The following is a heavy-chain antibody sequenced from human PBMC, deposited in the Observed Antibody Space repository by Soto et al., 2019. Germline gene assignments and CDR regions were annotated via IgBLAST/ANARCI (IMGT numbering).Heavy chain of an antibody. J-gene: IGHJ5*02. CDR2: ISGSGGST. Sequence: GGSLRLSCAASGFTFSSYAMSWVRQAPGKGLEWVSAISGSGGSTYYADSVKGRFTISRDNSKNTLYLQMNSLRAEDTAVYYCAKEAPGGYCSGGSCYPEALNNWFDPWGQGTLVTVSS. CDR1: GFTFSSYA. CDR3: AKEAPGGYCSGGSCYPEALNNWFDP. V-gene: IGHV3-23*01. D-gene: IGHD2-15*01.